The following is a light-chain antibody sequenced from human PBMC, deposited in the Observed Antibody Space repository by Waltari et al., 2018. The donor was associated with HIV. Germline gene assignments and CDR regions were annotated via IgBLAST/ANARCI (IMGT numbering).Light chain of an antibody. V-gene: IGLV2-23*02. J-gene: IGLJ2*01. CDR1: SSDVGGYNY. Sequence: SALTQPASVSGSPGQSITISCTGTSSDVGGYNYVSWYQQPPGKAPKLLIYDVTKRPSGVANRLSGSKSGNTASLTISGLQAEDEAAYYCCSYAGSSTVIFGGGTKLTVL. CDR2: DVT. CDR3: CSYAGSSTVI.